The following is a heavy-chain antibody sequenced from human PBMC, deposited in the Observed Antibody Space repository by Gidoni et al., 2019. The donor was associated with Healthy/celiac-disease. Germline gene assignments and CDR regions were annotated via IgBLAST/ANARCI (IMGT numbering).Heavy chain of an antibody. V-gene: IGHV3-23*01. Sequence: EVQLLESGGGLVQPGGSLRLSCAASGFTFSSYAMSWVRQAPGKGLGGVSAISGSGGSTYYADSVKGRFTISRDNSKNTLYLQMNSLRAEDTAVYYCAKDEGRGHYDFWSGYIQEGLYGMDVWGQGTTVTVSS. CDR3: AKDEGRGHYDFWSGYIQEGLYGMDV. CDR1: GFTFSSYA. CDR2: ISGSGGST. D-gene: IGHD3-3*01. J-gene: IGHJ6*02.